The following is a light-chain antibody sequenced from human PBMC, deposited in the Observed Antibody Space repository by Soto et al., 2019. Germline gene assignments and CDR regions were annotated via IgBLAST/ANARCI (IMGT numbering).Light chain of an antibody. V-gene: IGLV2-14*01. CDR1: SSDVGGYNY. CDR3: TSSTSSSSLGA. CDR2: EVS. J-gene: IGLJ2*01. Sequence: QSALTQPASVSGSPGQSITISCTGTSSDVGGYNYISWFQLHPGRAPKLLIYEVSNRASGVSNRLSGSKSGNTASLTISGLQAEDEADYFCTSSTSSSSLGAFGGGTKVTVL.